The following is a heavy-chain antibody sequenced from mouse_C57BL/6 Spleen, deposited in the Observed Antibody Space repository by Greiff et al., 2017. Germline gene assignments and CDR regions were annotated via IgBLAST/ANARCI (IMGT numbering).Heavy chain of an antibody. CDR3: ERQDYEYY. CDR1: GYAFSSSW. CDR2: IYPGDGDT. J-gene: IGHJ2*01. V-gene: IGHV1-82*01. D-gene: IGHD2-4*01. Sequence: QVQLQQSGPELVKPGASVKISCKASGYAFSSSWMNWVKQRPGKGLEWIGRIYPGDGDTNYNGKFKGKATLTADKSSSTAYMQLSSLTSEDSAVYFCERQDYEYYWGQGTTLTVSS.